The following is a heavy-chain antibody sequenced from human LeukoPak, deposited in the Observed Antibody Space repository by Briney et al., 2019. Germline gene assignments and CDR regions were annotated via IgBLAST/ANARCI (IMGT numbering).Heavy chain of an antibody. CDR1: GFTFSSYS. CDR3: ARDTVRGYNWFDP. Sequence: GGSLRLSCAASGFTFSSYSMNWVRQAPGKGLEWVSSISSSSSYIYYADSVKGRFTISRDNAKNSLYLQMNSLRAEDTAVYYCARDTVRGYNWFDPWGQGTLVTVSS. CDR2: ISSSSSYI. J-gene: IGHJ5*02. V-gene: IGHV3-21*01. D-gene: IGHD4-17*01.